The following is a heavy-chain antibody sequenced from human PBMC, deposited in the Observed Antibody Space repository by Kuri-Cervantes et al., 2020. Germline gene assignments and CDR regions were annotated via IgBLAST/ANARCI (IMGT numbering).Heavy chain of an antibody. J-gene: IGHJ4*02. Sequence: SGPTLVKPTETLTLTCTVSGFSLSNARMGVSWIRQPPGKALEWLAHIFSNDEKSYSTSLKSRLTITKDTSKNQVVLTMTNMDPVDTATYYCTHRRRTSGTYYIDYWGQGTLVTVSS. D-gene: IGHD3-10*01. CDR3: THRRRTSGTYYIDY. CDR2: IFSNDEK. CDR1: GFSLSNARMG. V-gene: IGHV2-26*01.